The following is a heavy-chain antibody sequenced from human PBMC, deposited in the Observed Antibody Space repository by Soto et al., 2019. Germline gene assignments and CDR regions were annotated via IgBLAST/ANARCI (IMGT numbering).Heavy chain of an antibody. J-gene: IGHJ5*02. V-gene: IGHV4-59*01. Sequence: QVQLQESGPGLVKPSETLSLTCTVSGGSIRSYYWSWIRQPPGKGLEWIGYIYYSGSTNYNPSLNSLVPISVDTSKSQFSLKLSSVTAADTAMYYCAREAGVQYPFDPWGQGTLITVSS. D-gene: IGHD1-1*01. CDR2: IYYSGST. CDR3: AREAGVQYPFDP. CDR1: GGSIRSYY.